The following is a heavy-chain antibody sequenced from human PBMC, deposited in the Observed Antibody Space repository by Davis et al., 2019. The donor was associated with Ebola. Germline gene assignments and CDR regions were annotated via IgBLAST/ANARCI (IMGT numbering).Heavy chain of an antibody. V-gene: IGHV1-18*01. J-gene: IGHJ6*02. CDR3: ARGRLTGTTMNYYYGMDV. D-gene: IGHD1-7*01. CDR1: GYTFTSYG. CDR2: ISAYNGNT. Sequence: ASVKVSCKASGYTFTSYGISWVRQAPGQGLEWMGWISAYNGNTNYAQKLQGRVTMTTDTSTSTAYMELRSLRSDDTAVYYCARGRLTGTTMNYYYGMDVWGQGTTVTVSS.